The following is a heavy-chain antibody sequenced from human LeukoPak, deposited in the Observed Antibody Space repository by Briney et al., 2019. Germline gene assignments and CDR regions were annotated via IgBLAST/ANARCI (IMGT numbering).Heavy chain of an antibody. J-gene: IGHJ4*02. Sequence: GASVKVSCKASGYTFTSYYMHWVRQAPGQGLEWMGIINPSGGSTSYAQKFQGRVTMTRDTSTSTVYMELSSLRSEDTAAYYCARDRRYYDSSGYPGDYWGQGTLATVSS. D-gene: IGHD3-22*01. CDR1: GYTFTSYY. V-gene: IGHV1-46*01. CDR3: ARDRRYYDSSGYPGDY. CDR2: INPSGGST.